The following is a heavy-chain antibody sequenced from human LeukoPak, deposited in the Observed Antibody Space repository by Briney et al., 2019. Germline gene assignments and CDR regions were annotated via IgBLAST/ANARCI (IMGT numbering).Heavy chain of an antibody. CDR1: GFTFSSYW. J-gene: IGHJ6*02. CDR3: AKGLSTRTSYYGMDV. CDR2: IKQDGSEK. V-gene: IGHV3-7*03. Sequence: PWGSLRLSCAASGFTFSSYWMSWVRQAPGKGLEWVANIKQDGSEKYYVDSVKGRFTISRDNAKNSLYLQMNSLRAEDTALYYCAKGLSTRTSYYGMDVWGQGTTVTVSS.